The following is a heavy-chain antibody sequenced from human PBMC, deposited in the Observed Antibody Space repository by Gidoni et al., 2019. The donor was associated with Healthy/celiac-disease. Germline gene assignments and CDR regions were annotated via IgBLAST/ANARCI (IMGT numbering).Heavy chain of an antibody. V-gene: IGHV1-69*01. CDR1: GGILSTHA. CDR2: IIPICGTA. CDR3: ARDYYDSSGYYYITHAFDI. Sequence: QVQLVQSGAEVKKPGSSVKVSCKASGGILSTHAHSWVRQAPGQGLEWMGGIIPICGTANYAQKFQGRVTITADESTSTAYMELSSLRSEDTAVYYCARDYYDSSGYYYITHAFDIWGQGTMVTVSS. D-gene: IGHD3-22*01. J-gene: IGHJ3*02.